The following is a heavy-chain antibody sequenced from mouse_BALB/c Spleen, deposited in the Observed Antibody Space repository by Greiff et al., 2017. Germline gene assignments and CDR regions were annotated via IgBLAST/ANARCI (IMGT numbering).Heavy chain of an antibody. CDR1: GFAFSSYD. V-gene: IGHV5-12-1*01. Sequence: EVQRVESGGGLVQPGGSLKLSCAASGFAFSSYDMSWVRQTPEKRLEWVAYISSGGGSTYYPDTVKGRFTISRDNAKNTLYLQMSSLKSEDTAMYYCARRGWYFDVWGAGTTVTVAS. CDR3: ARRGWYFDV. CDR2: ISSGGGST. J-gene: IGHJ1*01.